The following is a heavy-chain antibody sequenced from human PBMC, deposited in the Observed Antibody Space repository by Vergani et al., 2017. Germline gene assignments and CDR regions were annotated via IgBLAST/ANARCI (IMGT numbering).Heavy chain of an antibody. J-gene: IGHJ3*01. CDR3: ARDGGEYDKDALDV. Sequence: QVQLQESGPGLVKPSQTLSLTCTVSGGSFSTGGQSWTWLRQSAGKVLECIGRIYTSGATNYNPSLRRRTIMSVNASKKQFSLLLTSVTAADTAVYYCARDGGEYDKDALDVWGQGTKVTVTS. CDR1: GGSFSTGGQS. V-gene: IGHV4-61*02. CDR2: IYTSGAT. D-gene: IGHD2-21*01.